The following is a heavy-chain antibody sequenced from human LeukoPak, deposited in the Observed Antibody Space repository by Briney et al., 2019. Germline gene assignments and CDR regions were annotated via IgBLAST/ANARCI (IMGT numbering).Heavy chain of an antibody. CDR3: TRDLMDYDVSTGLHHYYMDV. Sequence: GGSLRLSCAASGFTFSSYAMSWVRQAPGKGLEWLANIKQDGIERHYLDSVRGRFTISRDNAKNSLYLQMNTLRVEDTAVYYRTRDLMDYDVSTGLHHYYMDVWGQGTTVTVSS. V-gene: IGHV3-7*01. J-gene: IGHJ6*02. CDR2: IKQDGIER. CDR1: GFTFSSYA. D-gene: IGHD3-9*01.